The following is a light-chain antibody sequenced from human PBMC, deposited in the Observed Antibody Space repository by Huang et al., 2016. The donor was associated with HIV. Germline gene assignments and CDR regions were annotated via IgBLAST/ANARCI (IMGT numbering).Light chain of an antibody. CDR3: LQHFTFHTPT. Sequence: DIQMTQSPSAMSASVGDRVTITCRASQDIDNDLAGFQQKPGKVPKLLIYLASSLQSGVPSRVSGSGSGTEFTLTISSLQPEDFATYYCLQHFTFHTPTFGQGTKVEIK. CDR1: QDIDND. J-gene: IGKJ1*01. V-gene: IGKV1-17*03. CDR2: LAS.